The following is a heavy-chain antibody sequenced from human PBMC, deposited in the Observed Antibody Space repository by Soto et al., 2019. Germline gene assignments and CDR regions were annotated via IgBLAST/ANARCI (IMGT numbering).Heavy chain of an antibody. CDR3: ARGGYDDNSCGKVSHYGLDV. J-gene: IGHJ6*02. D-gene: IGHD3-16*01. CDR2: ISPYNDYT. CDR1: GYTFIRYG. Sequence: QVQLAQSANEVKKPGASVRVSCKAAGYTFIRYGIAWVRQAPGQGLEGTGWISPYNDYTVYAQKFQGRVSMTADTSTRTVYMNLRGLKSDDMAVYYCARGGYDDNSCGKVSHYGLDVWGQGTSVSVSS. V-gene: IGHV1-18*03.